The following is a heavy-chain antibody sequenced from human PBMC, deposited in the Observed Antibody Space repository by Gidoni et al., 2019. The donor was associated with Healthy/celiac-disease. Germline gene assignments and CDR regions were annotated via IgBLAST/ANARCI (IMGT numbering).Heavy chain of an antibody. D-gene: IGHD1-20*01. CDR1: GGSISSSSYY. Sequence: QLPLQESGPGLVKPSETLSLTCTVSGGSISSSSYYWGWIRQPPGKGLEWIGSIYYSGSTYYNPSLKSRVTISVDTSKNQFSLKLSSVTAADTAVYYCARGVKEANSKKGNWFDPWGQGTLVTVSS. J-gene: IGHJ5*02. CDR3: ARGVKEANSKKGNWFDP. CDR2: IYYSGST. V-gene: IGHV4-39*07.